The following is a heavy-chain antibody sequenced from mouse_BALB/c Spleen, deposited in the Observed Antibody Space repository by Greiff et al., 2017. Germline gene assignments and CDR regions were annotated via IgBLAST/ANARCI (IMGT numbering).Heavy chain of an antibody. J-gene: IGHJ2*01. D-gene: IGHD2-4*01. CDR1: GYTFSSYW. Sequence: VQLQQSGAELMKPGASVKISCKATGYTFSSYWIEWVKQRPGHGLEWIGEILPGSGSTNYNEKFKGKATFTADTSSNTAYMQLSSLTSEDSAVYYCARSEKLRPYYFDYWGQGTTLTVSS. V-gene: IGHV1-9*01. CDR2: ILPGSGST. CDR3: ARSEKLRPYYFDY.